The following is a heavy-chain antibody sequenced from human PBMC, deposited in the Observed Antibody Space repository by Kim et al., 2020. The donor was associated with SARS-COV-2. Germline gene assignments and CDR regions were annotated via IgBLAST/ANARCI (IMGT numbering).Heavy chain of an antibody. Sequence: SETLSLTCTVSGGSISSYYWSWIRQPPGKGLEWIGYIYYSGSTNYNPSLKSRVTISVDTSKNQFSLKLSSVTAADTAVYYCARDLLTGNYYYYGMDVWGQGTTVTVSS. V-gene: IGHV4-59*13. CDR3: ARDLLTGNYYYYGMDV. J-gene: IGHJ6*02. D-gene: IGHD3-9*01. CDR2: IYYSGST. CDR1: GGSISSYY.